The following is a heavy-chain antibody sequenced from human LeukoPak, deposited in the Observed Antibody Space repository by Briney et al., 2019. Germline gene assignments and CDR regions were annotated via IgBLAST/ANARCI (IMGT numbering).Heavy chain of an antibody. CDR1: GGSISSYY. CDR2: IYTSGST. J-gene: IGHJ3*02. V-gene: IGHV4-4*07. CDR3: ARGISNPLGRRQAFDI. Sequence: SETLSLTCTVSGGSISSYYWSWIRQPAGMGLEWIGRIYTSGSTNYNPSLKSRVTMSVDTSKNQFSLKLSSVTAADTAVYYCARGISNPLGRRQAFDIWGQGTMVTVSS.